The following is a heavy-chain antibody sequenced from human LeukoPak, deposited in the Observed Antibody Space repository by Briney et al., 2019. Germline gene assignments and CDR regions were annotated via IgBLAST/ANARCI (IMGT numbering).Heavy chain of an antibody. Sequence: VASVKVSCKASGYNFNDYGITWVRQAPGQGLEWMGWISGYNGNTYHAPNLQDRITVTADTSKSTAYLEVKSLTSDDTAMYYCARDFKYSSSRAAGYWGQGTLVTVSS. CDR2: ISGYNGNT. CDR1: GYNFNDYG. J-gene: IGHJ4*02. D-gene: IGHD6-6*01. CDR3: ARDFKYSSSRAAGY. V-gene: IGHV1-18*01.